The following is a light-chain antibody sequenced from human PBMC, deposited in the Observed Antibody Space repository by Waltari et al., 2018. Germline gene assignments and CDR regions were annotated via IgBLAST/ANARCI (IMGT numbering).Light chain of an antibody. CDR3: LQHSNYPFT. Sequence: DIQMTQSPSSLSASIGDRATITCRASQDIRDDLGWYQQKPGEAPRRLIYGASTLQTGVPSRFSGSGSGTDFTLTITSLQPEDFATYYCLQHSNYPFTFGPGTTVDVK. CDR2: GAS. V-gene: IGKV1-17*01. J-gene: IGKJ3*01. CDR1: QDIRDD.